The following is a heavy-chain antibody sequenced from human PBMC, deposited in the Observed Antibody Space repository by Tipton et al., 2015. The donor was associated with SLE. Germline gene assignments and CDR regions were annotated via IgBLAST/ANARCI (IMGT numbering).Heavy chain of an antibody. J-gene: IGHJ5*02. CDR1: GFSISSGYY. CDR2: IYHSGNT. V-gene: IGHV4-38-2*01. CDR3: ARGRDWFDP. Sequence: TLSLTCAVSGFSISSGYYWGWIRQPPGKGLEWIGTIYHSGNTYYNPSLKSRLTLSVDTSKNQFSLKLTSVTAADTAVYYCARGRDWFDPWGQGTLVTVSS.